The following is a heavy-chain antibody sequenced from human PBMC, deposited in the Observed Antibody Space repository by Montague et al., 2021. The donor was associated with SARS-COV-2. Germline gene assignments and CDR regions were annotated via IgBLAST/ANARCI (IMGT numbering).Heavy chain of an antibody. J-gene: IGHJ5*02. D-gene: IGHD4-17*01. CDR3: ARHRNYGDHSLDNWFHP. V-gene: IGHV4-39*01. CDR2: IYNSGTT. Sequence: SETLYLTCTVSGDSTSCPNCYWGWIRQAPGKGLDWIGTIYNSGTTYYNPSLKSRLTISIDTSKNQFSLKLTSVTAADTAVYYCARHRNYGDHSLDNWFHPWGQGTLVTVPS. CDR1: GDSTSCPNCY.